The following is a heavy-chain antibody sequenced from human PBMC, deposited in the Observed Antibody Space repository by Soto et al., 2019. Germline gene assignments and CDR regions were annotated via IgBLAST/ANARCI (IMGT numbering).Heavy chain of an antibody. D-gene: IGHD5-12*01. V-gene: IGHV3-15*07. CDR1: GFTFTNAW. J-gene: IGHJ4*02. CDR3: ATDLIGATTPDY. Sequence: VQLVESGGGLVKPGGSLRLSCAASGFTFTNAWMNWVRQAPGKGLEWVGRIRSQSDGGTTDYAAPVKGRFTISRDDSEYTLFLQMNTLITEDTAVYYCATDLIGATTPDYWGQGTLVTVSS. CDR2: IRSQSDGGTT.